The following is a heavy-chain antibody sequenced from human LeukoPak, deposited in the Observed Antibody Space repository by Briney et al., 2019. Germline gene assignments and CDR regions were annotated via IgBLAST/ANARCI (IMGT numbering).Heavy chain of an antibody. D-gene: IGHD5-18*01. V-gene: IGHV3-48*01. J-gene: IGHJ4*02. CDR1: GFTFSNSS. CDR3: ARNLNTADDY. Sequence: GGSQRLSCTASGFTFSNSSMNWVRLAPGKGLEWLSYISSSSTTIYYADSVKGRFTISRDDAKNSLYLQMNSLRAEDTAVYYCARNLNTADDYWGQGILVTLSS. CDR2: ISSSSTTI.